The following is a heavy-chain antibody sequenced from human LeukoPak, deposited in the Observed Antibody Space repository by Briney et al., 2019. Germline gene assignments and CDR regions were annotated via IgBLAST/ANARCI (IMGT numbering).Heavy chain of an antibody. Sequence: ASVKVSCKASGGTFSSYAISWVRQAPGQGLEWMGWISAYNGNTNYAQKLQGRVTMTTDTSTSTAYMELRSLRSDDTAVYYCARAYYDFWSGSLDYYGMDVWGQGTTVTVPS. CDR3: ARAYYDFWSGSLDYYGMDV. CDR2: ISAYNGNT. D-gene: IGHD3-3*01. CDR1: GGTFSSYA. J-gene: IGHJ6*02. V-gene: IGHV1-18*01.